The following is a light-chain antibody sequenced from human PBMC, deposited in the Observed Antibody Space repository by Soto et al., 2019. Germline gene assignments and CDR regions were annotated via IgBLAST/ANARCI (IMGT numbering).Light chain of an antibody. CDR3: QQSHSTPYT. J-gene: IGKJ2*01. Sequence: DIQMTQSPSSLSASVGDRVTITCRASQSISTYLNWYQQKPEKAPRLLIYAASSLQSGVPSRFGGSGSGTDFTLTISSLQPEDFATYYCQQSHSTPYTFGRGTKLEIK. CDR1: QSISTY. V-gene: IGKV1-39*01. CDR2: AAS.